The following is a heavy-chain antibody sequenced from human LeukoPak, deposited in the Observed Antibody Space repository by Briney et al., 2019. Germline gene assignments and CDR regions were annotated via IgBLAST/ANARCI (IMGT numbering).Heavy chain of an antibody. D-gene: IGHD3-22*01. CDR2: IYSGGST. CDR3: AKERDSRGYFDY. Sequence: GGSLRLSCAASGFTVGSNYMSWVRQAPGKGLEWVSVIYSGGSTYYADSVKGRFTISRDNSKNTLYLQMNSLRAEDTAVYYCAKERDSRGYFDYWGQGTLVTVSS. J-gene: IGHJ4*02. V-gene: IGHV3-53*01. CDR1: GFTVGSNY.